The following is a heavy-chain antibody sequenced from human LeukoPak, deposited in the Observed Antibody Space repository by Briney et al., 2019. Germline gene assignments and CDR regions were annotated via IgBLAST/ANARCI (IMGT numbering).Heavy chain of an antibody. CDR3: ARDGWDDSSGFDY. J-gene: IGHJ4*02. CDR1: GFTFSSYA. V-gene: IGHV3-30*04. CDR2: ISYDGSNK. D-gene: IGHD3-22*01. Sequence: PGRSLRLSCAASGFTFSSYAMHWVRQAPGKGLEWVAVISYDGSNKYYADSVKGRFTISRDNSKNTLYLQINSLRAEDTAVYYCARDGWDDSSGFDYWGQGTLVTVSS.